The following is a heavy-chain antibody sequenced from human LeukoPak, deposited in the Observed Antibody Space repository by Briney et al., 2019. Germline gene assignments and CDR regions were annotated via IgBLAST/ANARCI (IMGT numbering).Heavy chain of an antibody. D-gene: IGHD7-27*01. CDR2: IYTSGST. Sequence: SDTLSLTCTVSGGSISSYYWSWIRQPPGEGREWIGYIYTSGSTNYNPSLKRRVTISVETSKNQSSRKLSSPTAADTAVYLLGRHRVYGHFEYSGQGKLVTVSS. CDR1: GGSISSYY. J-gene: IGHJ4*02. CDR3: GRHRVYGHFEY. V-gene: IGHV4-4*08.